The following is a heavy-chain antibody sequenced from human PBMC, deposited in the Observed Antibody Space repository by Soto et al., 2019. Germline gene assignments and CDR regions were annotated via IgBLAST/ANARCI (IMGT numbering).Heavy chain of an antibody. V-gene: IGHV4-39*01. CDR3: ARHSTPWDRSGYYDS. CDR1: GGSINNSDYL. CDR2: IYFGGST. D-gene: IGHD3-22*01. J-gene: IGHJ4*02. Sequence: QLQLQESGPGLVKPSETLSLTCTVSGGSINNSDYLWGWIRQPPGKGLEWIGSIYFGGSTYYNPSLESRVTISADTSKNQFSLKLTSVTAAHSAVYFCARHSTPWDRSGYYDSWGQGTLVTVSS.